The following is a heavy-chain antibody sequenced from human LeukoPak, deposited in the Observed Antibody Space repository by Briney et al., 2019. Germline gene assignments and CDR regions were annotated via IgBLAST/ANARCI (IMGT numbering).Heavy chain of an antibody. CDR2: IIPIFGTA. Sequence: GASVKVSCKGSGGTFSSYAISWERQAPGQGLERRGGIIPIFGTANYAQKFQGRVTITADKSTSTVYMELSSLRSDDTAVYYCATYSAAGRTYYFDYWGQGALVTVSS. CDR1: GGTFSSYA. CDR3: ATYSAAGRTYYFDY. V-gene: IGHV1-69*06. D-gene: IGHD6-13*01. J-gene: IGHJ4*02.